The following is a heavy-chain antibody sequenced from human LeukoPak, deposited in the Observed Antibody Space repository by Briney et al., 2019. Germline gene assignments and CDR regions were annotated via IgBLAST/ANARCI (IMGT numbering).Heavy chain of an antibody. D-gene: IGHD2-2*01. CDR3: ARGVEVVPAAMLWFDP. CDR2: MNPNSGNT. Sequence: ASVKVSCKASGYTFTSYDINWVRQATGQGLEWMGWMNPNSGNTGYAQKFQGRVTMTRNTSISTAYMELSSLRSEDTAVYYCARGVEVVPAAMLWFDPWGQGTLVTVSS. CDR1: GYTFTSYD. V-gene: IGHV1-8*01. J-gene: IGHJ5*02.